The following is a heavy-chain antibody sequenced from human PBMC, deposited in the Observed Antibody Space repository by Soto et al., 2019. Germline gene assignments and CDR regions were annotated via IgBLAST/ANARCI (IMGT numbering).Heavy chain of an antibody. CDR3: AGVVH. J-gene: IGHJ5*02. Sequence: VQLVESGGGLVQPGGSLRLSCAASGFTFSSDGMSWVRQATGRGLEWVANIKHDGSEKYYLDSVMDRFTISRDNAKNTLSLQMNSLRAEDTAVYYCAGVVHWGQGTLVTVSS. CDR2: IKHDGSEK. CDR1: GFTFSSDG. V-gene: IGHV3-7*01.